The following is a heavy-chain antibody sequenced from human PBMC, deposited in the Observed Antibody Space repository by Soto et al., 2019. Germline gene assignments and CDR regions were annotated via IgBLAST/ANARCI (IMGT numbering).Heavy chain of an antibody. CDR1: GFTFSSYG. Sequence: QVQLVESGGGVVQPGRSLRLSCAASGFTFSSYGMHWVRQAPGKGLESVAVISYDGSNKYYADSVKGRFTISRDNSKNTLYLQMNSLRAEDTAVYYCAKDGELWFGELLPYFDYWGQGTLVTVSS. J-gene: IGHJ4*02. CDR3: AKDGELWFGELLPYFDY. V-gene: IGHV3-30*18. CDR2: ISYDGSNK. D-gene: IGHD3-10*01.